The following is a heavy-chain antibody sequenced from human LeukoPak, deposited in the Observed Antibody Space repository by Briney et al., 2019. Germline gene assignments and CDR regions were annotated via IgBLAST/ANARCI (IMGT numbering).Heavy chain of an antibody. V-gene: IGHV3-30*18. J-gene: IGHJ4*02. CDR1: GFNFRHYG. CDR2: ISYNGNNK. D-gene: IGHD2-15*01. Sequence: GGSLRLSCAASGFNFRHYGMHWVRQAPGKGLEWVAVISYNGNNKFYADSVRGRFTISRDNSKNTLYLEMNSLRAEDTAVYYCAKSGLRICSGGSCYFDFWGQGTLVTVSS. CDR3: AKSGLRICSGGSCYFDF.